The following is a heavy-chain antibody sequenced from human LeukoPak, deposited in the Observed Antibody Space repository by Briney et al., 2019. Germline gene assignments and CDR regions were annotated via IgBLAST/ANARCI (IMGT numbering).Heavy chain of an antibody. V-gene: IGHV3-74*01. CDR2: INSDGSIT. CDR1: GFTFTTYW. CDR3: ARDAVGTANAV. Sequence: GGSLRLSCAASGFTFTTYWMHWVRQAPGKGLVWVSHINSDGSITSYADSVKGRFTISRDNAKNTLYLQMNSLRAEDTAVYYCARDAVGTANAVWGQGTTVTVSS. D-gene: IGHD5-18*01. J-gene: IGHJ6*02.